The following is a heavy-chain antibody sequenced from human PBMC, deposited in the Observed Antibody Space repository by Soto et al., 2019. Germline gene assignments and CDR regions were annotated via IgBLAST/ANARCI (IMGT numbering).Heavy chain of an antibody. D-gene: IGHD3-22*01. CDR3: AREVPGYYDSSGYYYPLFYFDY. CDR2: IYHSGST. J-gene: IGHJ4*02. Sequence: KSSETLSLTCAVSGGSISSSNWWSWVRQPPGKGLEWIGEIYHSGSTNYNPSLNSRVTISVDKSKNQFSRKLSSVTAADTAVYYCAREVPGYYDSSGYYYPLFYFDYWGQGTLVTVSS. V-gene: IGHV4-4*02. CDR1: GGSISSSNW.